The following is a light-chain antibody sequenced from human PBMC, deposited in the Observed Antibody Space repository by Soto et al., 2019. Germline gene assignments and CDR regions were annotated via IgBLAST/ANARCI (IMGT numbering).Light chain of an antibody. Sequence: DIQMTQSPSSLSVSVGDRVTITCRASQNIGTSLNWYQMKLGRAPTLLIYSASTLQSGAPSRFSGGGSGTDFTLTINSLQPEDFATYSCQQSYNAPYTFVQGTMLEIK. CDR1: QNIGTS. J-gene: IGKJ2*01. CDR2: SAS. V-gene: IGKV1-39*01. CDR3: QQSYNAPYT.